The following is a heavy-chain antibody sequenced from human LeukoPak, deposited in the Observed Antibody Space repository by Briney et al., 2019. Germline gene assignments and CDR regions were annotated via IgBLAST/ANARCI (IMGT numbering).Heavy chain of an antibody. J-gene: IGHJ3*02. CDR2: ISAYNGNT. CDR1: GYTFTSYG. CDR3: ARSGGVYISGWSHTAFYIWGQGSSSGWSHAAFDI. Sequence: ASVKVSCKASGYTFTSYGISWVRQAPGQGLEWMGWISAYNGNTNYAQKLQGRVTMTTDTSTSTAYMELRSLRSDDTAVYYCARSGGVYISGWSHTAFYIWGQGSSSGWSHAAFDIWGQGTMVTVSS. V-gene: IGHV1-18*01. D-gene: IGHD6-19*01.